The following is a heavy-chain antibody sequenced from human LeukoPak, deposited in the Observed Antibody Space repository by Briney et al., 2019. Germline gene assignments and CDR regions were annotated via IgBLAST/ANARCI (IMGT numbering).Heavy chain of an antibody. J-gene: IGHJ4*02. V-gene: IGHV3-66*01. D-gene: IGHD6-19*01. Sequence: PGGSLRLSCAASGFTVSSNYMSWVRQAPGKGLEWVSVIYSGGSTYYADSVKGRFTISRDNSKDTLYLQMSSLRGEDTAVYYCARSVAGLFDYWGQGTLVTVSS. CDR3: ARSVAGLFDY. CDR2: IYSGGST. CDR1: GFTVSSNY.